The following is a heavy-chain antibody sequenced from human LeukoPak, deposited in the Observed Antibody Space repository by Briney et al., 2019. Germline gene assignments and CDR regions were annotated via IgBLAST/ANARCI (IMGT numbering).Heavy chain of an antibody. CDR3: ARVSIQLDRSESPPDY. CDR2: IYYSGST. V-gene: IGHV4-31*03. Sequence: PSETLSLTCTVSGVSIGSGGDYWTWFRQHPGKGLEWIGYIYYSGSTYYNPSLKSRVTISVDTSKNQFSLKLSSVTAADTAVYYCARVSIQLDRSESPPDYWGQGTLVTVSS. CDR1: GVSIGSGGDY. D-gene: IGHD5-18*01. J-gene: IGHJ4*02.